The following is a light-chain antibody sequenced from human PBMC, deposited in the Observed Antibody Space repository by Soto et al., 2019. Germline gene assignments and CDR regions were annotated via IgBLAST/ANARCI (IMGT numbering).Light chain of an antibody. Sequence: DIQMTQSPSTLSGSVGDRVTITCRASQTISSWLAWYQQKPGKAPKLLIYKASTLKIGVPSRFSGSGSGTEFTLTTSSLQPDDFATYYCQHYNSYSEAFGQGTKV. J-gene: IGKJ1*01. CDR3: QHYNSYSEA. CDR1: QTISSW. V-gene: IGKV1-5*03. CDR2: KAS.